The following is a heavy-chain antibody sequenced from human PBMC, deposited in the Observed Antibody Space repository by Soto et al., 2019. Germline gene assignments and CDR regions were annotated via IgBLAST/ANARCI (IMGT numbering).Heavy chain of an antibody. CDR2: IYHSGTT. CDR3: ASTSYSDSSGYYGMDV. D-gene: IGHD3-22*01. J-gene: IGHJ6*02. V-gene: IGHV4-4*02. CDR1: AGSISSTNW. Sequence: SETLSLTCAVSAGSISSTNWWTWVRQSPGKGLEWIGEIYHSGTTNYNPSLTSRVTLSVDKSNNQFSLKLTSVTAADTAVYYCASTSYSDSSGYYGMDVWGQGTTVPVSS.